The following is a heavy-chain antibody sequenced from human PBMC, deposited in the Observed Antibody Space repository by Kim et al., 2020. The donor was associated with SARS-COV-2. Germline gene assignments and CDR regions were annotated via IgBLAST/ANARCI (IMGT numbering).Heavy chain of an antibody. CDR2: IYYSGST. V-gene: IGHV4-39*01. Sequence: SETLSLTCTVSGGSISSSSYYWGWIRQPPGKGLEWIGSIYYSGSTYYNPSLKSRVTISVDTSKNKFSLKLSSVTAADTAVYYCARLGGYYFDYWGQGTLVTVSS. D-gene: IGHD3-16*01. CDR3: ARLGGYYFDY. J-gene: IGHJ4*02. CDR1: GGSISSSSYY.